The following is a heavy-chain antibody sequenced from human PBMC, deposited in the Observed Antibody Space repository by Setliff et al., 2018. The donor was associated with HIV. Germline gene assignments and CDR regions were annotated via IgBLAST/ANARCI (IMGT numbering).Heavy chain of an antibody. V-gene: IGHV3-20*04. D-gene: IGHD3-22*01. CDR1: GFTFDDYG. CDR3: ARASYYYDSSGWVDY. Sequence: PGGSLRLSCTASGFTFDDYGMAWVRQAPGKGLEWVSGINWNGAATGYADSVKGRFTISRDNTKNSLYLQMNRLRAEDTALYYCARASYYYDSSGWVDYWGQGTLVTVSS. J-gene: IGHJ4*02. CDR2: INWNGAAT.